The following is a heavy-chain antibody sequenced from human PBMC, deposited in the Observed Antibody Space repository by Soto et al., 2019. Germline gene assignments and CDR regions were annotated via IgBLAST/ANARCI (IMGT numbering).Heavy chain of an antibody. CDR2: ISYDGSNK. D-gene: IGHD1-26*01. V-gene: IGHV3-30-3*01. CDR3: AREEPSGEGAYDY. CDR1: GFTFSSYA. Sequence: QVQLVESGGGVVQPGRSLRLSCAASGFTFSSYAMHWVRQAPGKGLEWVAVISYDGSNKYYADSVKGRFTISRDNSKNTPDLQMNSLRAEDTAVYYCAREEPSGEGAYDYWGQGNLGTVSS. J-gene: IGHJ4*02.